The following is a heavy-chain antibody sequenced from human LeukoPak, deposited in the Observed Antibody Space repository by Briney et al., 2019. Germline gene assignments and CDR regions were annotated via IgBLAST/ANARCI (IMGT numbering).Heavy chain of an antibody. J-gene: IGHJ6*02. Sequence: PSETLSLTCTVSGGSISSYYWSWIRQPPGKGLEWIGCIYYSGSTIYNPSLKSRVTISVDTSKNQFSLKLSSVTAADTAVYYCARHVSGDYAWLDVWGQGTTVTVSS. V-gene: IGHV4-59*08. CDR1: GGSISSYY. CDR3: ARHVSGDYAWLDV. D-gene: IGHD4-17*01. CDR2: IYYSGST.